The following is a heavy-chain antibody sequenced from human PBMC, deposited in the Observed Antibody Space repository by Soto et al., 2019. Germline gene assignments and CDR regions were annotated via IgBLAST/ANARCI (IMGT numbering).Heavy chain of an antibody. J-gene: IGHJ4*02. D-gene: IGHD6-13*01. V-gene: IGHV1-69*13. Sequence: SVKVSCKASGGTFSSYAISWVRQAPGQGLEWMGGIIPIFGTANYAQKYQGRVTITADESTSTAYMELSSLRSEDTAEYYCARDPRQQLAHYYFDFWGQGTLVIVSS. CDR2: IIPIFGTA. CDR3: ARDPRQQLAHYYFDF. CDR1: GGTFSSYA.